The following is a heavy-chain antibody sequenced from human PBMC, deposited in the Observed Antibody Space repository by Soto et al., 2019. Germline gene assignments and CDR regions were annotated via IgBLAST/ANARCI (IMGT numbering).Heavy chain of an antibody. J-gene: IGHJ4*02. V-gene: IGHV3-30*18. D-gene: IGHD5-12*01. Sequence: ESGGGVVQPGRSLRLSCAASGFTFSSYGMHWVRQAPGKGLEWVAVISYDGSNKYYADSVKGRFTISRDNSKNTLYLQMNRLRAEDTAVYYCAKDRRVGYNLYGGVLDYWGQGTLVTVSS. CDR3: AKDRRVGYNLYGGVLDY. CDR2: ISYDGSNK. CDR1: GFTFSSYG.